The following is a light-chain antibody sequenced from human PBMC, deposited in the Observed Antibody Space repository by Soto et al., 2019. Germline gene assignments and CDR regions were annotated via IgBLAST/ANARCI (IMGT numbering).Light chain of an antibody. CDR1: QSVSRSH. CDR2: GAS. Sequence: EIVLTQSPGTLSLSPGERATLSCMASQSVSRSHLAWFQQKPGQAPRLLIYGASNRATGIPARFSGSGSGTEFTLTISSLQSEDFAVYYCQQYNNWWTFGQGTKVEIK. J-gene: IGKJ1*01. V-gene: IGKV3-15*01. CDR3: QQYNNWWT.